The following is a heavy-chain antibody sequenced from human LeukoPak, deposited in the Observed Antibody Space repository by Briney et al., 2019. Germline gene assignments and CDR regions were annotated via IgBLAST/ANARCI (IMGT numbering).Heavy chain of an antibody. CDR1: GFTFDDYA. V-gene: IGHV3-9*01. D-gene: IGHD2/OR15-2a*01. CDR3: VKDKGCCNFHLFDA. CDR2: ITWNDDTT. Sequence: GKSLKLSCVASGFTFDDYAMHWVRQAPEKGLEWVSGITWNDDTTGYADSVKGRFTISRENAKKSVFLQMDSLRPDDTAKYYCVKDKGCCNFHLFDARGQGSLVAVSS. J-gene: IGHJ5*02.